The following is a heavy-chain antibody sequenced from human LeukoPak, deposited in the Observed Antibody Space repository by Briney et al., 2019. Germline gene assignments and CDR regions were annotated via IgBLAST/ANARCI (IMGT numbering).Heavy chain of an antibody. CDR2: ISSSGSTI. V-gene: IGHV3-48*03. CDR1: GFTFSSYE. Sequence: GGPLRLSCAASGFTFSSYEMIWVRQAPGKGLEGVSYISSSGSTIYYADSVKGRFTISRDNAKNSLYLQMNSLRAEDTAVYYCARGRRGYGSGIDYWGQGTLVTVSS. D-gene: IGHD3-10*01. CDR3: ARGRRGYGSGIDY. J-gene: IGHJ4*02.